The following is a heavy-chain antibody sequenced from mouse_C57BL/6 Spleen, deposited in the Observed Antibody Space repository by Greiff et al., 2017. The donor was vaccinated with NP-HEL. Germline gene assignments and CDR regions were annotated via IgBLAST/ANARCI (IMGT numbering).Heavy chain of an antibody. CDR2: IWSGGST. CDR1: GFSLTSYG. CDR3: ARNYYSNYVYWYFDV. Sequence: VMLVESGPGLVQPSQCLSITCTVSGFSLTSYGVHWVRQSPGKGLEWLGVIWSGGSTDYNAAFISRLSISKDNSKSQVFFKMNSLQADDTAIYYCARNYYSNYVYWYFDVWGTGTTVTVSS. J-gene: IGHJ1*03. V-gene: IGHV2-2*01. D-gene: IGHD2-5*01.